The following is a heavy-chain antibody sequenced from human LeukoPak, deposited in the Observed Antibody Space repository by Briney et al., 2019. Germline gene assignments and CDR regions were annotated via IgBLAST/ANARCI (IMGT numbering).Heavy chain of an antibody. CDR3: ARAYYDFWIGSPQPMYY. V-gene: IGHV3-7*01. D-gene: IGHD3-3*01. J-gene: IGHJ4*02. Sequence: PGGSLRLSCAASGFTVSSNYMSWVRQAPGKGLEWVANIKQDGSEKYYVDSVRGRFTISRDNAKNSLYLQMNSLRAEDTAVYYCARAYYDFWIGSPQPMYYWGQGTLVTVSS. CDR2: IKQDGSEK. CDR1: GFTVSSNY.